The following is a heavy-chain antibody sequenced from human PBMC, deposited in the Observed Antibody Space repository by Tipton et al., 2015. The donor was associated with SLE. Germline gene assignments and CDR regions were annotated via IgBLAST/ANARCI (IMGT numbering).Heavy chain of an antibody. CDR1: PGSVDGYY. CDR3: ARAPYCGADCHPDGFDV. D-gene: IGHD2-21*02. Sequence: TLSLTCAVYPGSVDGYYWSWIRQPPGKGLEWLGEINHGGYTNYNPSFKSRVTILIDRSKNQFSLNLKSVTAADTAVYYCARAPYCGADCHPDGFDVWGQGTMVTVSS. J-gene: IGHJ3*01. CDR2: INHGGYT. V-gene: IGHV4-34*01.